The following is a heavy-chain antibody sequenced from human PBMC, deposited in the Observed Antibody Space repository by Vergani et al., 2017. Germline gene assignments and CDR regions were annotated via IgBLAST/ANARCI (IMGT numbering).Heavy chain of an antibody. CDR3: ARGSSSSSVDYYYYYGMDV. D-gene: IGHD6-6*01. J-gene: IGHJ6*02. Sequence: QVQLVQSGAEVKKPGASVKVSCKASGYTFTSYGISWVRQAPGQGLEWMGRIIPIFGTANYAQKFQGRVTITADESTSTAYMELSSLGSEDTAVYYCARGSSSSSVDYYYYYGMDVWGQGTTVTVSS. CDR2: IIPIFGTA. CDR1: GYTFTSYG. V-gene: IGHV1-69*13.